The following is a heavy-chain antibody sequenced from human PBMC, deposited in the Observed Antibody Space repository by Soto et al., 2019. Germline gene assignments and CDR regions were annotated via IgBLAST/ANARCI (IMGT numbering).Heavy chain of an antibody. CDR1: GFSLSIATMG. CDR2: IFSNDGK. CDR3: ARMVGAPTSGAFDI. D-gene: IGHD1-26*01. V-gene: IGHV2-26*01. J-gene: IGHJ3*02. Sequence: QVTLKESGPVLVKPTETLTLTCTVSGFSLSIATMGVSWIRQPPGKALEWLAHIFSNDGKSYSTSLKSRLTISKDTSKSQVVLTMTNMDPVDTATYYCARMVGAPTSGAFDIWGQGTMVTVSS.